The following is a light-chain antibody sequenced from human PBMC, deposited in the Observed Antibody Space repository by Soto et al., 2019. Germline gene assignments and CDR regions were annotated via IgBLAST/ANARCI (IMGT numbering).Light chain of an antibody. J-gene: IGKJ1*01. CDR3: QQYYSTPGT. Sequence: DIVMTQSPDSLAVSLGERATINCKSSQIVLYSSNNKNYLAWYQQKPGQPPKLLIYWASTRESGVPDRFSGSGSGTDFTLTISSLQAEDVAVYYCQQYYSTPGTFGQGTKV. CDR1: QIVLYSSNNKNY. CDR2: WAS. V-gene: IGKV4-1*01.